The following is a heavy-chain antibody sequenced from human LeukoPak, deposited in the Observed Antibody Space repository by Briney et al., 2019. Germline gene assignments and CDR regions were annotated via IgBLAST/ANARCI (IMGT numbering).Heavy chain of an antibody. CDR2: IIPIFGTA. CDR3: ARVGYYGSGSYYNPPLYYYYYMDV. V-gene: IGHV1-69*13. D-gene: IGHD3-10*01. Sequence: SVKVSCKASGYTFTGYFMHWVRQAPGQGLEWMGGIIPIFGTANYAQKFQGRVTITADESTSTAYMELSSLRSEDTAVYYCARVGYYGSGSYYNPPLYYYYYMDVWGKGTTVTISS. J-gene: IGHJ6*03. CDR1: GYTFTGYF.